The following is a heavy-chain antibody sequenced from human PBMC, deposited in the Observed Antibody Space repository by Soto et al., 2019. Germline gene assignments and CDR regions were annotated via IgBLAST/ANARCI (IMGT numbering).Heavy chain of an antibody. CDR3: ARVVGALGHWFDP. Sequence: QVQLVQSGAEVKKPGASVKVSCKASGYNFNSYTISWVRQAPGQGLEWMGRISAYNGNTNYAQKLQRRVTMTTDTSTSSAYMELRSLRADDTAEYHCARVVGALGHWFDPWGQGTLVTVSS. V-gene: IGHV1-18*01. CDR1: GYNFNSYT. D-gene: IGHD1-26*01. CDR2: ISAYNGNT. J-gene: IGHJ5*02.